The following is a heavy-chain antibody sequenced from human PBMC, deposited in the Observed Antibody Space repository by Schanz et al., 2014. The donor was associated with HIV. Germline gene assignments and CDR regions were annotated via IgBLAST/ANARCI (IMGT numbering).Heavy chain of an antibody. CDR3: AKPEYDSRGNSQSHFDY. CDR2: ISESGGRS. V-gene: IGHV3-23*01. Sequence: EVQLLESGGGLVQPGGSLRLSCAASGFTFSSYAMNWVRQAPGKGLEWVSAISESGGRSYYADSVNGRFTISRDNSKNTLYLQMTTLRTEDTAVYYCAKPEYDSRGNSQSHFDYWGQGTLVTVSS. J-gene: IGHJ4*02. CDR1: GFTFSSYA. D-gene: IGHD3-22*01.